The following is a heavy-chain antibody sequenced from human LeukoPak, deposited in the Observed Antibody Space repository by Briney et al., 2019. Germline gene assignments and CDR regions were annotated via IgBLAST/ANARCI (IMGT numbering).Heavy chain of an antibody. CDR1: GFTFSSYS. D-gene: IGHD3-22*01. CDR3: AREGLPDYYDSSGYYPEYFQH. CDR2: ISSSSSTI. Sequence: GGSLRLSCAASGFTFSSYSMNWVRQAPGKGLEWVSYISSSSSTIYYADSVKGRFTISRDNAKNSLYLQMNSLRAEDTAVYYCAREGLPDYYDSSGYYPEYFQHWGQGTLVTVSS. J-gene: IGHJ1*01. V-gene: IGHV3-48*01.